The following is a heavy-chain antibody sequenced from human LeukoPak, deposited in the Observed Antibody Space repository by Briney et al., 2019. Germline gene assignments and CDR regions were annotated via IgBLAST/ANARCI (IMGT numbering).Heavy chain of an antibody. CDR1: GYTFTSYG. V-gene: IGHV1-18*01. J-gene: IGHJ4*02. Sequence: GASVKLSCTASGYTFTSYGITWVRQAPGQGLEWMGWISAYNGNTNYAQKLQGRVTMTTDTSTSTAYMELRSLRSDDTAVYYCARVEYSSSFLDYWGQGTLVTVSS. CDR3: ARVEYSSSFLDY. CDR2: ISAYNGNT. D-gene: IGHD6-13*01.